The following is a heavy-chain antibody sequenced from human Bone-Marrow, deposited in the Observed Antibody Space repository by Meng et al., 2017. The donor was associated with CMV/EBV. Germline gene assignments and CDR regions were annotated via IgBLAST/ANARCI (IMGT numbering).Heavy chain of an antibody. J-gene: IGHJ2*01. CDR2: IYIDGSST. Sequence: GGSLRLACAAPGFTFSSHWMHWVRQAPGKGLVWVSRIYIDGSSTSYADSVKGRFTISRDNAKNTLYLQMNSLRAEDTALYYCARGALAVYCSGGSCYSDWYFDLWGRGTMVTV. D-gene: IGHD2-15*01. V-gene: IGHV3-74*01. CDR1: GFTFSSHW. CDR3: ARGALAVYCSGGSCYSDWYFDL.